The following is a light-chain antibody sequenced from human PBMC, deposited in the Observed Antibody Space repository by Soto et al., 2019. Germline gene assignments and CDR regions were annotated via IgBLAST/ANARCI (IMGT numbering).Light chain of an antibody. CDR2: DVS. CDR1: SSDVGGYNY. Sequence: QSVLTQPASVSGSPGQSITISCTGTSSDVGGYNYVSWYQQHPGKAPKFMIYDVSNRPSGVSTRFSGSKSGNTASLTISGLQAEDGADYYCNSYTTSNTPQIVFGNGTKVTVL. J-gene: IGLJ1*01. CDR3: NSYTTSNTPQIV. V-gene: IGLV2-14*01.